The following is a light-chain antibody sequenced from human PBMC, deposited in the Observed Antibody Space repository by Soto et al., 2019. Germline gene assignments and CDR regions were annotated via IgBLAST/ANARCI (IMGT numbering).Light chain of an antibody. J-gene: IGKJ2*01. Sequence: EIVLTQSPGTRSLSPGERATLSCRASQSVSSTYLAWYQQKPGQAPRLLIYGASSRETGVPERFSCRGAGTECTRSISRLEHEDVEVYYCQQYGSSPYTFGQGTKVDIK. CDR2: GAS. CDR3: QQYGSSPYT. CDR1: QSVSSTY. V-gene: IGKV3-20*01.